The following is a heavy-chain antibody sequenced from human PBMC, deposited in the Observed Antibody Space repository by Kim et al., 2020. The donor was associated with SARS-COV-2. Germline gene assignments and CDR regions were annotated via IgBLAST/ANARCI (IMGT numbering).Heavy chain of an antibody. CDR1: GLTFHSYA. D-gene: IGHD6-19*01. J-gene: IGHJ5*02. V-gene: IGHV3-23*01. CDR3: VACVTPAATSGWGTFFDP. CDR2: ITRGGDT. Sequence: GGSLRLSCAASGLTFHSYAMNWVRQGPGKGLEWVSSITRGGDTYYAASVKGRFTISRDNSKDTLILQMNSLRAEDTGNYYCVACVTPAATSGWGTFFDP.